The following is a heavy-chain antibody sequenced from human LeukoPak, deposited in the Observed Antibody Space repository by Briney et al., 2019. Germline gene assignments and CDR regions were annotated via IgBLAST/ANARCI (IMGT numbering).Heavy chain of an antibody. Sequence: GGSLRLSCAASGFTFSSYWMSWVRQAPGKGLEWVANIKQDGSEKYYVDSVKGRFTISRDNAKNSLYLQMNSLRAEDTAVYYCARDHVKGPWYYYGSGSLVGYWGQGTLVTVSS. D-gene: IGHD3-10*01. V-gene: IGHV3-7*01. CDR2: IKQDGSEK. CDR3: ARDHVKGPWYYYGSGSLVGY. CDR1: GFTFSSYW. J-gene: IGHJ4*02.